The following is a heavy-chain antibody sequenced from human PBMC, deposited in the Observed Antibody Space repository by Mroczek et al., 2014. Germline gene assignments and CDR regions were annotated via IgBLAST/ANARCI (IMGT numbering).Heavy chain of an antibody. D-gene: IGHD1-26*01. CDR3: ARLGREWXLRPVDY. Sequence: QVQLQQSGPGLVKPSETLSLTCTVSGGSISSSSYYWGWIRQPPGKGLEWIGSIYYSGSTYYNPSLKSRVTISVDTSKNQFSLKLSSVTAADTAVYYCARLGREWXLRPVDYWGQGTLVTVSS. V-gene: IGHV4-39*01. CDR2: IYYSGST. J-gene: IGHJ4*02. CDR1: GGSISSSSYY.